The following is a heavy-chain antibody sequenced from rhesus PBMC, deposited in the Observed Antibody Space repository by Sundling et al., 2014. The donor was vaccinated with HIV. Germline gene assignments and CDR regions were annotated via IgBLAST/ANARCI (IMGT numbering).Heavy chain of an antibody. Sequence: QVQLQESGPGLVKPSETLSLTCAVSGGSISGGYYWSWIRQPPGKGLEWIGNIYGSSASTNYNPSLKSRVTISKDTSKNHFSLKLSSVTAADTAVYYCARDLKEAYCTGSGCYSFDSWGQGVLVTVSS. CDR2: IYGSSAST. CDR1: GGSISGGYY. V-gene: IGHV4S9*01. J-gene: IGHJ4*01. CDR3: ARDLKEAYCTGSGCYSFDS. D-gene: IGHD2-21*01.